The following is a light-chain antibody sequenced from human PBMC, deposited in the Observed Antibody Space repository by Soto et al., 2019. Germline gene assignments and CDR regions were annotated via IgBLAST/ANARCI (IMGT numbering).Light chain of an antibody. CDR1: SSNVGGYNY. J-gene: IGLJ1*01. CDR3: CSYAGYNTYV. CDR2: DVS. V-gene: IGLV2-11*01. Sequence: SVLTQPRSVSGSPGQSVTISCTGTSSNVGGYNYVSWYQQHPGKAPKLIIYDVSKWPSGVPDRFSGSKSGNTASLTISGLQAEDEAGYYCCSYAGYNTYVFGTGTKVTVL.